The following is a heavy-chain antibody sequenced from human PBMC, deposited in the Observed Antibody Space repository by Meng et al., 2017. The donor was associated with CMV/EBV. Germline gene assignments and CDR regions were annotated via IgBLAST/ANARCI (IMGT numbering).Heavy chain of an antibody. CDR3: AHRYYDSSIGWFDP. J-gene: IGHJ5*02. CDR1: GFSLSTSGVG. CDR2: IYWNDDK. Sequence: SGPTLVKPTQTLTLTCTFSGFSLSTSGVGVGWIRQPPGKALEWLALIYWNDDKRYSPSLKSRLTITKDTSKNQLVLTMTNMDPVDTATYYCAHRYYDSSIGWFDPWGQGTLVTVSS. V-gene: IGHV2-5*01. D-gene: IGHD3-22*01.